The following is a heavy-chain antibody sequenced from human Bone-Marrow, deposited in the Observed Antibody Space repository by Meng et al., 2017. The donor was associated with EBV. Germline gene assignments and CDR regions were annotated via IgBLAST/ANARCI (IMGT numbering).Heavy chain of an antibody. D-gene: IGHD1-26*01. V-gene: IGHV4-4*02. CDR2: IYNSGTT. CDR1: GGSISKNYW. CDR3: ARGSIKSGSYSIDS. J-gene: IGHJ4*02. Sequence: QVQVEGAGLGLGEASGYLSLTVLVSGGSISKNYWWSWVRQSPGKGLEWIGEIYNSGTTTYNPSLKSRVTISVDKSKNQFSLKLTSVTAADTAVYYCARGSIKSGSYSIDSWGQGILVTVSS.